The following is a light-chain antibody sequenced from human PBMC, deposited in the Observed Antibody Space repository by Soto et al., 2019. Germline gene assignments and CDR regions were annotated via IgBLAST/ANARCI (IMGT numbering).Light chain of an antibody. J-gene: IGKJ2*01. CDR2: DAS. CDR3: PQYNSLYT. CDR1: QSISSW. V-gene: IGKV1-5*01. Sequence: DIQMTQSPSTLSASVGDRVTITCRASQSISSWLAWYQQKPGKAPKLLIYDASSLESGVPSRFSGSGSGTEFTPTISNLHPDDFATYYYPQYNSLYTFGQGTKLEIK.